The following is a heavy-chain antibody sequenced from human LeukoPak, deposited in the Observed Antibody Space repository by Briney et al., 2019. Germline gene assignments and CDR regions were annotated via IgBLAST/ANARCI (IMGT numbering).Heavy chain of an antibody. J-gene: IGHJ4*02. D-gene: IGHD1-26*01. Sequence: SGPTLVKPTQTLTLTCTFSGFSLSTSGVGVGWIRQPPGKALERLALIYWNDDKRYSPSLKSRLTITKDTSKNQVVLTMTNMDPVDTATYYCAYSPTWGIVGATNFDYWGQGTLVTVSS. V-gene: IGHV2-5*01. CDR2: IYWNDDK. CDR3: AYSPTWGIVGATNFDY. CDR1: GFSLSTSGVG.